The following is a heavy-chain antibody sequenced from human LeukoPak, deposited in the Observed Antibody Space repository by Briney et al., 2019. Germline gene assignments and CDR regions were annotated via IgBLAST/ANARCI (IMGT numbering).Heavy chain of an antibody. CDR3: ARAGGSYYQEAFDV. V-gene: IGHV4-34*01. CDR1: GGSFSGYY. CDR2: INHSGST. J-gene: IGHJ3*01. D-gene: IGHD1-26*01. Sequence: PSETLSLTCAVYGGSFSGYYWSWIRQPPGKGLEWIGEINHSGSTNYNPSLRSRVTISVDTSKNQFSLKLSSVTAADAAVYYCARAGGSYYQEAFDVWGQGTMVTVSS.